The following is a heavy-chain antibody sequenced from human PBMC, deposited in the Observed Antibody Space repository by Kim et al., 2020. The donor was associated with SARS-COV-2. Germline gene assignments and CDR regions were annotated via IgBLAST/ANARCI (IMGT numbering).Heavy chain of an antibody. CDR3: ARDLGDYEYWSSYQKDNWFDP. CDR2: VYYSGST. D-gene: IGHD3-3*01. V-gene: IGHV4-59*11. Sequence: SETLSLTCSVSGVSISSHYWSWIRQPPGKGLEWIGFVYYSGSTYYNPSLKSRVTISVDTSKNQFSLKLSSVTAADTAVYYCARDLGDYEYWSSYQKDNWFDPWGQGTLVTVSS. J-gene: IGHJ5*02. CDR1: GVSISSHY.